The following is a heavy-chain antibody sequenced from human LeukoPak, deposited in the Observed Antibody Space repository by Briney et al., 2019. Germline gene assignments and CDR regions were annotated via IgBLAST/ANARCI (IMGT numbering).Heavy chain of an antibody. CDR1: GFTFSSYA. V-gene: IGHV3-30*04. J-gene: IGHJ4*02. Sequence: QSGRSLRLSCAASGFTFSSYAMHWVRQAPGKGLEWVAVISYDGSNKYYADSVKGRFTISRDNSKNSLYLQMNSLRAEDTALYYCAKDKGMEWFGEALDYWGQGTLVTVSS. CDR3: AKDKGMEWFGEALDY. D-gene: IGHD3-10*01. CDR2: ISYDGSNK.